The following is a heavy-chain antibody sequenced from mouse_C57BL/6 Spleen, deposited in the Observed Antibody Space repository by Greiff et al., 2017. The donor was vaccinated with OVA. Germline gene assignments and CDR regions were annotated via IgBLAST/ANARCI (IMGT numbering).Heavy chain of an antibody. Sequence: QVQLKQSGPELVKPGASVKISCKASGYAFSSSWMNWVKQRPGKGLEWIGRIYPGDGDTNYNGKFKGKATLTADKSSSTAYMQLSSLTSEDSAVYFCARRRAYDGYDYFDYWGQGTTLTVSS. J-gene: IGHJ2*01. V-gene: IGHV1-82*01. CDR2: IYPGDGDT. CDR3: ARRRAYDGYDYFDY. CDR1: GYAFSSSW. D-gene: IGHD2-3*01.